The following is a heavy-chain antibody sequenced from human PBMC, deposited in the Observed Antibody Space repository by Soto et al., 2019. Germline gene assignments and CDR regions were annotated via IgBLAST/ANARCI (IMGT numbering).Heavy chain of an antibody. CDR3: ARVTMVIRDSDHFGVDV. D-gene: IGHD3-10*01. Sequence: PSETLSLTCLVSGFPISSTYSWGWIRQPPGKGLEWIGSISHSGTTSYSPSLTSRVSISVDTSKNQVSLKLTSVTAADTAVYFCARVTMVIRDSDHFGVDVWGHGKTVTVSS. CDR1: GFPISSTYS. J-gene: IGHJ6*02. CDR2: ISHSGTT. V-gene: IGHV4-38-2*02.